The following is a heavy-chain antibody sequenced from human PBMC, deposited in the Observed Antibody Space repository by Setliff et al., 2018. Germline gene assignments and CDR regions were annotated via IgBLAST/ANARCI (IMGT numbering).Heavy chain of an antibody. CDR2: INPHGSEK. CDR3: FGAGTCPY. J-gene: IGHJ4*02. Sequence: ESLRLSCTASGLSYSNDWVSWVRQAPGKGLEWLASINPHGSEKYYADSVKGRFTISRDNAKNSLSLQMNNLRIEDTAVYYCFGAGTCPYWGQGTLVTVSS. V-gene: IGHV3-7*01. D-gene: IGHD3-10*01. CDR1: GLSYSNDW.